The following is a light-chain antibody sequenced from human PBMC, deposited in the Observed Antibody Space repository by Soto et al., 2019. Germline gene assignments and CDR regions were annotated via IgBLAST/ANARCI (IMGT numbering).Light chain of an antibody. CDR3: CSYAGSYTFGV. CDR2: DVS. V-gene: IGLV2-11*01. Sequence: QSALTQPRSVSGSPGQSVTISCTGTSSDVGGYNYVSWHQQHTGKAPKLMMYDVSKRPSGVPDRFSGSKFGNTASLTISGLQAEDEADYYCCSYAGSYTFGVFGTGTKVTVL. J-gene: IGLJ1*01. CDR1: SSDVGGYNY.